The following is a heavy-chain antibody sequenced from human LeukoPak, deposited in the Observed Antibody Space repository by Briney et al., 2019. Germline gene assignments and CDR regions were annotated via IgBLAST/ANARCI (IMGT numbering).Heavy chain of an antibody. J-gene: IGHJ4*02. CDR2: INWNGGST. V-gene: IGHV3-20*04. CDR3: AKNVGSGYYFYFDY. CDR1: GFTFSSYA. D-gene: IGHD3-22*01. Sequence: RPGGSLRLSCAASGFTFSSYAMSWVRQVPGKGLEWVSGINWNGGSTGYADSVKGRFTISRDNAKNSLYLQMNSLRAEDTALYYCAKNVGSGYYFYFDYWGQGTLVTVSS.